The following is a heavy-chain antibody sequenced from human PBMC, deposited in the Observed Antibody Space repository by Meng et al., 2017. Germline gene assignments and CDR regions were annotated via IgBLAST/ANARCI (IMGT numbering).Heavy chain of an antibody. J-gene: IGHJ4*02. V-gene: IGHV3-21*01. D-gene: IGHD2-2*01. CDR3: ARDANLYCSSTSCYAGDY. Sequence: GESLKISCAASGFTFSSYGMHWVRQAPGKGLEWVSSISSSSSYIYYADSVKGRFTISRDNAKNSLYLQMNSLRAEDTAVYYCARDANLYCSSTSCYAGDYWGQGTPVTVSS. CDR2: ISSSSSYI. CDR1: GFTFSSYG.